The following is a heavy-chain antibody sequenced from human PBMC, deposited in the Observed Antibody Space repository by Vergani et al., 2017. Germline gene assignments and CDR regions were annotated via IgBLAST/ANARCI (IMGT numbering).Heavy chain of an antibody. D-gene: IGHD1-1*01. CDR1: GFTSSYYG. Sequence: QVHLVESGGGVVPPGRSLRLSCVVSGFTSSYYGMHWVRQAPGKGLEWVAVISYDGTQKYYADSVKGRFTISRDNSKSTLYLQKNSLRTEDTAVYYCATKSCGTPVCQIGYFREWGQGTLVTVSS. CDR2: ISYDGTQK. J-gene: IGHJ1*01. V-gene: IGHV3-30*03. CDR3: ATKSCGTPVCQIGYFRE.